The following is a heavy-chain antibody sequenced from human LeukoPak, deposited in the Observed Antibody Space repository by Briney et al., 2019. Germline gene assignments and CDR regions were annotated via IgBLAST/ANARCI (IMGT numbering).Heavy chain of an antibody. CDR3: ARDIENCVVVTASLCFDFDI. J-gene: IGHJ3*02. CDR1: GFTFSSYS. D-gene: IGHD2-21*02. V-gene: IGHV3-21*01. CDR2: ISSSSSYI. Sequence: GGSLRLSCAASGFTFSSYSMNWVRQAPGKGLEWVSSISSSSSYIYYADSVKGRFTISRDNAKNSLYLQMNSLRAEDTAVYYCARDIENCVVVTASLCFDFDICGLGTMVTVSS.